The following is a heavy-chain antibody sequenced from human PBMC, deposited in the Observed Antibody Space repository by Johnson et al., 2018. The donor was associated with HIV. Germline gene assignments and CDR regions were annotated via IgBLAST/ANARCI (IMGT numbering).Heavy chain of an antibody. CDR2: IWYDGSNK. CDR1: GFTFSSYG. CDR3: AKDRRSSSLDAFDI. D-gene: IGHD6-13*01. J-gene: IGHJ3*02. V-gene: IGHV3-33*06. Sequence: QVQVVESGGGVVQPGRSLRLSCAASGFTFSSYGMHWVRQAPGKGLEWVAVIWYDGSNKYYADSVKGRFTISRDNSKNTLYLQMNSLRAEDTAVYYCAKDRRSSSLDAFDIWGQGTMVTVSS.